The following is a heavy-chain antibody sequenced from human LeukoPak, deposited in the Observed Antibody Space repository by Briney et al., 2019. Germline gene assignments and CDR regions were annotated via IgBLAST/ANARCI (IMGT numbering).Heavy chain of an antibody. D-gene: IGHD6-19*01. CDR2: INHSGST. CDR3: ARGHSSGWYNKDYYMDV. CDR1: GGSFSGYY. J-gene: IGHJ6*03. V-gene: IGHV4-34*01. Sequence: SETLSLTCAVYGGSFSGYYWGWIRQPPGKGPEGIGEINHSGSTNYNPSLKSRVTISVDTSKNQFSLKLSSVTAADTAVYYCARGHSSGWYNKDYYMDVWGKGTTVTVSS.